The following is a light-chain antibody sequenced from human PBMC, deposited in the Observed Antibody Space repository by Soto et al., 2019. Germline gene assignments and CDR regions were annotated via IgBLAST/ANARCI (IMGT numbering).Light chain of an antibody. J-gene: IGKJ3*01. V-gene: IGKV3-20*01. CDR1: QTVTNDY. CDR3: QQYGSSPLFT. Sequence: EIVLTQSPGTLSLSPGERATLSCRASQTVTNDYLAWYQQKPGQAPRLLIFGASSRATGIPDRFGGSGSGTDFTLTISSLEPDDFAVYYCQQYGSSPLFTFGPGNKVDFK. CDR2: GAS.